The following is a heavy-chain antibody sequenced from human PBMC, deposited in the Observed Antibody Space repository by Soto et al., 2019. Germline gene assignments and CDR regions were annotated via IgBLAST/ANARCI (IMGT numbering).Heavy chain of an antibody. D-gene: IGHD6-13*01. V-gene: IGHV1-3*01. CDR2: INAGNGNT. CDR1: GYTFTSYA. J-gene: IGHJ3*02. Sequence: ASVKVSCKASGYTFTSYAMHWVRQAPGQRLEWMGWINAGNGNTKYSPKFQGRVTITRDTSASTAYMELSSLRSEDTAVYYCARTYSSSWSEDAFDIWGQGTMVTVSS. CDR3: ARTYSSSWSEDAFDI.